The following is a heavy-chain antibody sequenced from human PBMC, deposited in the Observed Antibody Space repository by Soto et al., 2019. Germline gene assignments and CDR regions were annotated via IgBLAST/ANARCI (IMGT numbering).Heavy chain of an antibody. J-gene: IGHJ6*02. V-gene: IGHV4-34*01. CDR3: ARGGGALLWFGHHPGV. Sequence: SQTLSLTCAVYGGSFSVYYWSWIRQPPGKGLEWIGEINHSGSTNYNPSLKSRVTISVDTSKNQFPLKLSSVTAAETAVYYWARGGGALLWFGHHPGVWGQGTTVTVSS. CDR1: GGSFSVYY. D-gene: IGHD3-10*01. CDR2: INHSGST.